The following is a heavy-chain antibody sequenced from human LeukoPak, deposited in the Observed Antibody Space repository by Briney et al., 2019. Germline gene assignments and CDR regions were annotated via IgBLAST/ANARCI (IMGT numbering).Heavy chain of an antibody. V-gene: IGHV1-2*02. CDR1: GYTFTGYY. CDR2: INPNSGGT. Sequence: ASVKVSRKASGYTFTGYYMHWVRQAPGQGLEWMGWINPNSGGTNYAQKFQGRVTMTRDTSISTAYMELSRLRSDDTAVYYCARDGDVLRYFDWYSTYYYYMDVWGKGTTVTVSS. D-gene: IGHD3-9*01. CDR3: ARDGDVLRYFDWYSTYYYYMDV. J-gene: IGHJ6*03.